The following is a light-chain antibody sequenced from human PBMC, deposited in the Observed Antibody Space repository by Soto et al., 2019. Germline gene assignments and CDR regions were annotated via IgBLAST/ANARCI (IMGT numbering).Light chain of an antibody. CDR1: QSVSSSY. V-gene: IGKV3-20*01. CDR3: QQYSDLPMT. J-gene: IGKJ5*01. CDR2: GAS. Sequence: IVLTQSPGILSLSPGERATLSCRASQSVSSSYLAWYQQKPGQAPRLLIYGASSRATGIPDRFSGSGSGTDFTLTISRLEPEDFAVYYCQQYSDLPMTFGQGTDWRL.